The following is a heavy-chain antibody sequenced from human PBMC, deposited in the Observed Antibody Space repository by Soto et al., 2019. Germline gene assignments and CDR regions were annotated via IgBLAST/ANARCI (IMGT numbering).Heavy chain of an antibody. J-gene: IGHJ5*02. CDR1: CGSRVDGGYH. CDR2: IYYSGST. Sequence: SETPSLSCTVSCGSRVDGGYHWSLIRQPPGKGLEWIGYIYYSGSTNYNPSLKSRVTISVDTSKNQFSLKLSSVTAADTAVYYCARSIVGAPFDPWGQGTLVTVSS. D-gene: IGHD1-26*01. CDR3: ARSIVGAPFDP. V-gene: IGHV4-61*08.